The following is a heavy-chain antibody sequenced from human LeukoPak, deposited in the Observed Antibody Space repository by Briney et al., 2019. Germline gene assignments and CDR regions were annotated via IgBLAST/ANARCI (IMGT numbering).Heavy chain of an antibody. CDR3: ARRGVAGSRGYYYYMDV. CDR1: GGSFSGYY. D-gene: IGHD6-19*01. CDR2: INHSGST. J-gene: IGHJ6*03. Sequence: SETLSLTCAVYGGSFSGYYWSWIRQPPGKGLEWIGEINHSGSTNYNPSLKSRVTISVDTSKNQFSLKLSSVTAADTAVYYCARRGVAGSRGYYYYMDVWGKGTTVTISS. V-gene: IGHV4-34*01.